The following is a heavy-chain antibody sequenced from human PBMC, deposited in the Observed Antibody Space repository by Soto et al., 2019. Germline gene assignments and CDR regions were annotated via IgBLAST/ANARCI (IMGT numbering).Heavy chain of an antibody. Sequence: QVQLVQSGAEVKKPGASVKVSCKASGYTFTSYGISWVRQAPGQGLEWMGWISAYNGNTNYAQKLQGRVTMTTDTSTSTAYTELRRLRSDDTAVYDCARPAYYCARRGCGTSWHFDYWGQGTLVTVSS. CDR3: ARPAYYCARRGCGTSWHFDY. J-gene: IGHJ4*02. CDR1: GYTFTSYG. D-gene: IGHD2-2*01. V-gene: IGHV1-18*04. CDR2: ISAYNGNT.